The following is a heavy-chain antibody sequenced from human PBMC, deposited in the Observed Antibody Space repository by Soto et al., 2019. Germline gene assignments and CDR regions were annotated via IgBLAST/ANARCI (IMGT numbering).Heavy chain of an antibody. CDR1: GFTFGDYA. D-gene: IGHD2-2*01. Sequence: GGSLRLSCTASGFTFGDYAMSWFRQAPGKGLEWVGFIRSKAYGGTTEYAASVKGRFTISRDDSKSIAYLQMNSLKTEDTAVYYCTTSPLAVVPAAITRNDAFDIWGQGTMVTVSS. V-gene: IGHV3-49*03. J-gene: IGHJ3*02. CDR2: IRSKAYGGTT. CDR3: TTSPLAVVPAAITRNDAFDI.